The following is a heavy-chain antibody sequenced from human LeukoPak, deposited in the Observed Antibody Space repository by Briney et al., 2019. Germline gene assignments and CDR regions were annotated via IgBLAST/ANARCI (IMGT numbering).Heavy chain of an antibody. CDR2: ISSSGSTI. V-gene: IGHV3-48*04. D-gene: IGHD3-10*02. Sequence: QPGGSLRLSCAASGFIFSSYSMNWVRQAPGKGLEWVSYISSSGSTIYYADSVKGRFTISRDNAKNSLYLQMNSLRAEHTAVYYCAELGITMIGGVWGKGTTVTISS. CDR1: GFIFSSYS. CDR3: AELGITMIGGV. J-gene: IGHJ6*04.